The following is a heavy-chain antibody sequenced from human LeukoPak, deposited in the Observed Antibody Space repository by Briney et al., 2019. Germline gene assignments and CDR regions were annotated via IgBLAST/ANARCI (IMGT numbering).Heavy chain of an antibody. CDR2: IYYSGST. D-gene: IGHD2-15*01. Sequence: SETLPLTCTVSGGSISSYYWSWIRQPPGKGLEWIGYIYYSGSTNYNPSLKSRVTISVDTSKNQFSLKLSSVTAADTAVYYCARYSPVVAATYWYFDLWGRGTLVTVSS. J-gene: IGHJ2*01. CDR1: GGSISSYY. V-gene: IGHV4-59*01. CDR3: ARYSPVVAATYWYFDL.